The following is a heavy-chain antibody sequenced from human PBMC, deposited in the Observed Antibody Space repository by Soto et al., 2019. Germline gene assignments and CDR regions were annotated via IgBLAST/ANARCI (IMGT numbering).Heavy chain of an antibody. CDR3: TTRWRGPFAC. V-gene: IGHV3-15*07. CDR2: LKGKNEGGTT. CDR1: GFTSTNAW. J-gene: IGHJ4*02. D-gene: IGHD2-15*01. Sequence: EVQLVESGGGLVKPGGSLRLSCAASGFTSTNAWMNWVRQAPGQGLEWVGRLKGKNEGGTTDYAAPVNGRFIISRDDAKNTLYLQIASLPAAAAAGYDCTTRWRGPFACWGPGALVTVSS.